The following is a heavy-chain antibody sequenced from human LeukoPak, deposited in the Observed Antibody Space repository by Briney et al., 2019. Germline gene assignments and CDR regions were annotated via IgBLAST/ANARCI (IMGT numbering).Heavy chain of an antibody. V-gene: IGHV4-34*01. J-gene: IGHJ5*02. CDR1: GGSFSGHY. D-gene: IGHD1-1*01. Sequence: SETLSLTCAVYGGSFSGHYWSWIRQPPGKGLEWIGEINHSGSTTYNPSLKSRAPISVNTSKNQFSFKLSSVTAAETAVYCCARRGRNWKVVFDPWRQGTLVTVSP. CDR3: ARRGRNWKVVFDP. CDR2: INHSGST.